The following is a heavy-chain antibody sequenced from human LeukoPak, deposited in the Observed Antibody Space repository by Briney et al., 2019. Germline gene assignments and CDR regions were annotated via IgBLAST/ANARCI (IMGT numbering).Heavy chain of an antibody. D-gene: IGHD3-3*01. CDR1: GYTFTSYY. J-gene: IGHJ5*02. CDR2: INPSGGST. Sequence: GASVKVSCKASGYTFTSYYMHWVRQAPGQGLEWMGIINPSGGSTSYAQKFQGRVTMTRDTSTSTVYMQLSSLRSEDTAVYYCARGVGDFWSGPPNWFDPWGQGTLVTVSS. V-gene: IGHV1-46*01. CDR3: ARGVGDFWSGPPNWFDP.